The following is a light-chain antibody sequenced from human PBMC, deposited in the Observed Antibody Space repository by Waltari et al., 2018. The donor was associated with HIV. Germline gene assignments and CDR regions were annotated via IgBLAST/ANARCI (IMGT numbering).Light chain of an antibody. V-gene: IGLV7-46*01. Sequence: QAVVTQEPSLTVSPGGTVTLTCGSSSGPVTSGHHPYWFQQKPGQAPRTLIYDTTYKHSWTPDRFSGSLLGGKAALTLSGAQPEDEADYYCLLSYAGSRPVVFGGGTKLTIL. CDR2: DTT. CDR3: LLSYAGSRPVV. J-gene: IGLJ2*01. CDR1: SGPVTSGHH.